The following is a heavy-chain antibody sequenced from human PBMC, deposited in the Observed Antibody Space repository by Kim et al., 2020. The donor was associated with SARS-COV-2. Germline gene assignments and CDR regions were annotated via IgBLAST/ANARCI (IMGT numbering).Heavy chain of an antibody. J-gene: IGHJ6*02. Sequence: GGSLRLSCAASGFTFSSYSMNWVRQAPGKGLEWVSYISSSSSTIYYADSVKGRFTISRDNAKNSLYLQMNSLRAEDTAVYYCATDPFDYYGSGSWAAYHYYYYGMDVWGQGTTVTVSS. CDR3: ATDPFDYYGSGSWAAYHYYYYGMDV. D-gene: IGHD3-10*01. CDR2: ISSSSSTI. V-gene: IGHV3-48*04. CDR1: GFTFSSYS.